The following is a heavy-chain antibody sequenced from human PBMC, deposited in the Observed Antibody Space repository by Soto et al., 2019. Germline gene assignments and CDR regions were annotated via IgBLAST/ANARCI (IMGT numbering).Heavy chain of an antibody. Sequence: ASVKVSCKASGGTFSSYAISWVRQAPGQGLEWMGGIIPIFGTANYAQKFQGRVTITADESTSTAYMELSSLRSEDTAVYYCASGVSAPRITMIDYWGQGTLVTVSS. CDR1: GGTFSSYA. D-gene: IGHD3-22*01. V-gene: IGHV1-69*13. J-gene: IGHJ4*02. CDR3: ASGVSAPRITMIDY. CDR2: IIPIFGTA.